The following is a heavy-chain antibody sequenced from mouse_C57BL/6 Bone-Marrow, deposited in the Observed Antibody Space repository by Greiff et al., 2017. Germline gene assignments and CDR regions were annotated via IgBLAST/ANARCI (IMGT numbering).Heavy chain of an antibody. V-gene: IGHV1-66*01. CDR1: GYSFTSYY. Sequence: VQLQQSGPELVKPGASVKISCKASGYSFTSYYIHWVKQRPGQGLEWIGWIYPGSGNTKYNEKFKGKATLTADTSSSTAYMQLSSLTSEDSAVYYGARRRGNYYGSTLYWYFDVWGTGTTVTVSS. CDR3: ARRRGNYYGSTLYWYFDV. J-gene: IGHJ1*03. CDR2: IYPGSGNT. D-gene: IGHD1-1*01.